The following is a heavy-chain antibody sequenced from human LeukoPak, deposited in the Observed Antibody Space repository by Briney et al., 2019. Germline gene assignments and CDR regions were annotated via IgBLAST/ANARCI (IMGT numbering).Heavy chain of an antibody. D-gene: IGHD6-19*01. Sequence: GGSLRLSCEASGFTFSNYRMNWVRQAPGKGLEWVSSISSSSTYKYYADSVTGRFTISRDNSKNTLYLQMNSLRAEDTAVYYCANGYSSGWYYYWGQGTLVTVSS. CDR1: GFTFSNYR. V-gene: IGHV3-21*04. CDR3: ANGYSSGWYYY. CDR2: ISSSSTYK. J-gene: IGHJ4*02.